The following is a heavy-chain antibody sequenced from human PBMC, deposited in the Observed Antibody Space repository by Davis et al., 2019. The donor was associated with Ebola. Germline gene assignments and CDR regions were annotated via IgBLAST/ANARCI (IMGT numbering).Heavy chain of an antibody. D-gene: IGHD6-6*01. CDR2: ISSSSSYI. Sequence: PGGSLRLSCAASGFTFSSYSMNWVRQAPGKGLEWVSSISSSSSYIYYADSVKGRFTIPRDNAKNSLYLQMNSLRAEDTAVYYCASPGYSSSSGGDYYYYGMDVWGQGTTVTVSS. CDR3: ASPGYSSSSGGDYYYYGMDV. J-gene: IGHJ6*02. CDR1: GFTFSSYS. V-gene: IGHV3-21*01.